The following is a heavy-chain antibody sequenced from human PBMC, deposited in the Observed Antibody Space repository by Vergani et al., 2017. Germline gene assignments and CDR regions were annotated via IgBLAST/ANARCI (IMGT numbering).Heavy chain of an antibody. D-gene: IGHD6-25*01. CDR2: ISGSGGST. CDR1: GFTFSSYW. CDR3: AIAAPDYYYGMDV. V-gene: IGHV3-23*04. J-gene: IGHJ6*02. Sequence: EVQLVESGGGLVQPGGSLRLSCAASGFTFSSYWMHWVRQAPGKGLVWVSAISGSGGSTYYADSVKGRFTISRDNSKNTLYLQMNSLRAEDTAVYYCAIAAPDYYYGMDVWGQGTTVTVSS.